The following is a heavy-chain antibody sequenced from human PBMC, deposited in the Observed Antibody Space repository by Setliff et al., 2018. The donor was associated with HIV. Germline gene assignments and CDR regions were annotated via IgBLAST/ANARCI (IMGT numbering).Heavy chain of an antibody. D-gene: IGHD3-16*01. CDR1: GFTFDDYA. J-gene: IGHJ4*02. V-gene: IGHV3-43D*03. CDR3: AKTTGSVLGTYYFDS. Sequence: GGSLRLSCAASGFTFDDYAMYWVRQAPGKALEWVSLINWNGGRTFYSDSVKGRFTISRDNSENFLYLQMHSLRLDDTAIYYCAKTTGSVLGTYYFDSWGQGTRVTVSS. CDR2: INWNGGRT.